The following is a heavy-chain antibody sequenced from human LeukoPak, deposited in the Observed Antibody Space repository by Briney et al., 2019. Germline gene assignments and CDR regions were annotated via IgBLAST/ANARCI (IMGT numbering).Heavy chain of an antibody. CDR3: ARDLGRADLPDY. D-gene: IGHD7-27*01. CDR1: GFTVSSNY. V-gene: IGHV3-21*01. CDR2: ISGSSRDI. Sequence: PRGSLRLSCAASGFTVSSNYMSWVRQAPGKGLEWVSSISGSSRDINYADSVRGRFTISRDNAKNSLYLQMNSLRAEDTAVFYCARDLGRADLPDYWGQGILVTVSS. J-gene: IGHJ4*02.